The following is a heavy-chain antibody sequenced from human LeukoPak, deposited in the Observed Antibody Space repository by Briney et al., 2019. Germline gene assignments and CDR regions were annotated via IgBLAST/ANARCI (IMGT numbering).Heavy chain of an antibody. CDR1: EFSVGSNY. CDR2: IYSGGST. Sequence: GGSLRLSCAASEFSVGSNYMTWVRQAPGKGLEWVSLIYSGGSTYYADSVKGRFTISRDNSKNTLYLQMNSLRAEDTAVYYCARVLTVRSGGYDAFDIWGQGTMVTVSS. V-gene: IGHV3-66*01. J-gene: IGHJ3*02. CDR3: ARVLTVRSGGYDAFDI. D-gene: IGHD6-25*01.